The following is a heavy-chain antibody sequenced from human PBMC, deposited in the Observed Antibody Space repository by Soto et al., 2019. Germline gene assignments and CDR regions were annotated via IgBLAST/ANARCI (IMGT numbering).Heavy chain of an antibody. CDR3: ASEDCRSTSCLKGFDY. D-gene: IGHD2-2*01. CDR2: INSKSGGP. V-gene: IGHV1-2*02. CDR1: GYTFTDYY. J-gene: IGHJ4*02. Sequence: QVQLVQSGAEVKKPGDSVKVSCKASGYTFTDYYMHWVRQAPGQGLEYMGGINSKSGGPNYVQKFQGRVTVTRDTSTSTVYMEVSRLTSDDTAVYYCASEDCRSTSCLKGFDYWGQGTLLTVSS.